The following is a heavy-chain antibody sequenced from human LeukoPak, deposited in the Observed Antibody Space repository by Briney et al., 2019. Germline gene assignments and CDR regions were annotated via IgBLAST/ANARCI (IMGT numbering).Heavy chain of an antibody. J-gene: IGHJ4*02. CDR1: GGSLSSYY. Sequence: SETLSLTCTVSGGSLSSYYWSWIRQPPGKGLEWIGYIYYSGSTNYNPSLKSRVTISVDTSKNQFSLKLSSVTAADTAVYYCARGAEYQLLGLGYWGQGTLVTVSS. D-gene: IGHD2-2*01. V-gene: IGHV4-59*01. CDR2: IYYSGST. CDR3: ARGAEYQLLGLGY.